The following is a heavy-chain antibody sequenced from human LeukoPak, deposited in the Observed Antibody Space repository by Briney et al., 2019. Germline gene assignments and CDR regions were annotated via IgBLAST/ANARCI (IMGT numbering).Heavy chain of an antibody. CDR1: GFSFSSYA. J-gene: IGHJ4*02. CDR3: AKEGVSAAAGIQFDY. V-gene: IGHV3-23*01. Sequence: GGSLRLSCATSGFSFSSYAMSWVRQAPGKGLEWVSAMSSSDDGRYYAASVRGRFTISRDTSRSTLYLQMNSLRAEDTAVYYCAKEGVSAAAGIQFDYWGQGTLVTVSS. CDR2: MSSSDDGR. D-gene: IGHD6-13*01.